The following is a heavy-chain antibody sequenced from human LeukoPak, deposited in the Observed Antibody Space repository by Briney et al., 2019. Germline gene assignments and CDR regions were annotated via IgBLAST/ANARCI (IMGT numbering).Heavy chain of an antibody. V-gene: IGHV3-7*01. J-gene: IGHJ6*03. D-gene: IGHD3-3*01. CDR2: IKQDGSEK. Sequence: GRSLRLSCAASGFTFSSYGMHWVRQAPGRGLEWVANIKQDGSEKYYVDSVKGRFTISRDNAKNSLYLQMNSLRAEDTAVYYCARDNPTYYDFWSGYYIPFYYYYYYMDVWGKGTAVTVSS. CDR1: GFTFSSYG. CDR3: ARDNPTYYDFWSGYYIPFYYYYYYMDV.